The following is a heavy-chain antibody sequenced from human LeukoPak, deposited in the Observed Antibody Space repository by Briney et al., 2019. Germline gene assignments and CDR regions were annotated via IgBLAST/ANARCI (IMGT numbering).Heavy chain of an antibody. CDR2: FSGGGDS. V-gene: IGHV3-23*01. J-gene: IGHJ4*02. Sequence: GGSLRLSCAAPGFTFSSYSMNWVRQAPGKGLEWVSAFSGGGDSYYADSVKGRFTISRDNSKKILYLQMNSLRAEDTAVYYCGKEVERHFDLKYWGQGTLVTVSS. CDR3: GKEVERHFDLKY. CDR1: GFTFSSYS.